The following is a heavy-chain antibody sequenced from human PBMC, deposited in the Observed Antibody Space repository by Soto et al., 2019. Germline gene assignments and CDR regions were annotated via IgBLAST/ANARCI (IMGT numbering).Heavy chain of an antibody. CDR1: GGSFSGYY. J-gene: IGHJ3*02. CDR2: INHSGST. Sequence: SETLSLTCAVYGGSFSGYYWSWIRQPPGKGLEWIGEINHSGSTNYNPSLKSRVTISVDTSKNQFSLKLSSVTAADTAVYYCARSWGPYSTGGAFDIWGQGTMVTVS. CDR3: ARSWGPYSTGGAFDI. V-gene: IGHV4-34*01. D-gene: IGHD2-15*01.